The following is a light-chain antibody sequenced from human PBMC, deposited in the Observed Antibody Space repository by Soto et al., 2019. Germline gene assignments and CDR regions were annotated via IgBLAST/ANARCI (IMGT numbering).Light chain of an antibody. V-gene: IGKV3-15*01. CDR1: RTIDTY. J-gene: IGKJ4*01. Sequence: DIVMTQSPAFVSASLGERVTLSCRASRTIDTYLAWFQHRLGQPPRLLIFGASVRAPGVPPRFSGGGSGTEFTLTINSLRSEDFAVYFCQQYDAWPPGTFGGGTKVDI. CDR3: QQYDAWPPGT. CDR2: GAS.